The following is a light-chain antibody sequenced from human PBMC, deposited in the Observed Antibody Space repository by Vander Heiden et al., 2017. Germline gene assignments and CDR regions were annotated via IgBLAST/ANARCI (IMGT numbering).Light chain of an antibody. V-gene: IGLV3-1*01. J-gene: IGLJ2*01. CDR1: NMRDRY. CDR2: QES. CDR3: QEWNSSTVV. Sequence: SSELTQPPSVSVSPGQTASITCCGANMRDRYAGWYQQKTCPSLVMVIYQESQWPSGIPDRFSGYNSANTATLTISGTQAVDESYYYCQEWNSSTVVFGGGTKLTVL.